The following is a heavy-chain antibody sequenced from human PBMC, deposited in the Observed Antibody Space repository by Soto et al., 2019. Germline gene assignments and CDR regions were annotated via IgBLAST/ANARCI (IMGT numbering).Heavy chain of an antibody. CDR1: GFTFGSFW. CDR3: ARQIRGLTPNWFDP. J-gene: IGHJ5*02. CDR2: INQDGSEK. Sequence: EMQLVESGGGLVQPGGSLRLSCGVSGFTFGSFWMGWVRQAPGKGLEWVANINQDGSEKYYVDSVKGRFTISRDNPRHSLYLQIDTLRVEDTAVYFCARQIRGLTPNWFDPWGQGTLVSVSS. V-gene: IGHV3-7*01.